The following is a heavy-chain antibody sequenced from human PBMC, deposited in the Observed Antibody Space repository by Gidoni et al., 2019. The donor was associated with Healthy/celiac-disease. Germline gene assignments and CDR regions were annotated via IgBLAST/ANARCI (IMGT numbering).Heavy chain of an antibody. J-gene: IGHJ6*02. Sequence: EVQLVESGGGLVQPGGSLRLYCAASGFTFSSYWMHWFRQAPGKWLVWVSRINSDGSSTSDADAVKGRFTISRDNAKNTRYLQMNSLRAEDTGVYYCARGRLRYPLEGGMDVWGQGTTVTVSS. D-gene: IGHD3-9*01. CDR3: ARGRLRYPLEGGMDV. CDR1: GFTFSSYW. V-gene: IGHV3-74*01. CDR2: INSDGSST.